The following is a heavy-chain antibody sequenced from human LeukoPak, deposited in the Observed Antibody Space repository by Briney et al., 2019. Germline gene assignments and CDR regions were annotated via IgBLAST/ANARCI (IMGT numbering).Heavy chain of an antibody. J-gene: IGHJ1*01. Sequence: ASVKVSCKASGGTFSSYAISWVRQAPGQGLEWMGGIIPIFGTANYAQKFQGRVTITADKSTSTAYMELSSLRSEDTAVYYCARDYDSSGYYPAYFQHWGQGTLVTVSS. V-gene: IGHV1-69*06. CDR1: GGTFSSYA. D-gene: IGHD3-22*01. CDR2: IIPIFGTA. CDR3: ARDYDSSGYYPAYFQH.